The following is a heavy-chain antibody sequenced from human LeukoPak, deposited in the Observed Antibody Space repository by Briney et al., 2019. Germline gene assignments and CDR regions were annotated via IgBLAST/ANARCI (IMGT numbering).Heavy chain of an antibody. J-gene: IGHJ4*02. V-gene: IGHV3-30*02. D-gene: IGHD6-6*01. CDR3: ANLARPLDY. CDR1: GFTFSSYG. CDR2: IRYDGSNE. Sequence: GGSLRLSCAASGFTFSSYGMHWVRLAPGKGLEWVAFIRYDGSNEYVDSVKGRFTISRDNSKNTLYLQMNSLKPEDTAVYYCANLARPLDYWGQGALVTVSS.